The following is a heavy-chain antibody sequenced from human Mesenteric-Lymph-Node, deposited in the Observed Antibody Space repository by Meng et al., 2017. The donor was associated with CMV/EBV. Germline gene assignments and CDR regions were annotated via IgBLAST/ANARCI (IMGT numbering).Heavy chain of an antibody. J-gene: IGHJ4*02. CDR1: GFTFNSYA. V-gene: IGHV3-23*01. Sequence: GESLKISCAASGFTFNSYAMSWVRQTPGKGLEWVSAISGSGGGGGTYYADSVKGRFTISRDNSKSTLYLQMNSLSPEDTAVYYCARDADHYDFWSGADYWGQGTLVTVSS. CDR2: ISGSGGGGGT. D-gene: IGHD3-3*01. CDR3: ARDADHYDFWSGADY.